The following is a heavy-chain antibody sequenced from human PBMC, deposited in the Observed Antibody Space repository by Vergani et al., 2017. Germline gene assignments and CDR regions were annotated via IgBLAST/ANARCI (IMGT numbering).Heavy chain of an antibody. D-gene: IGHD3-22*01. V-gene: IGHV4-38-2*01. J-gene: IGHJ2*01. CDR3: ASSSIVVVGFDL. Sequence: QVQLQESGPGLVKPSETLSLTCAVSGYSISSGYYWGWIRQPPGKGLEWIGSIYHSGSTYYNPSLKSRVTISVDTSKNQFSLKLSSVTAADTAVDYCASSSIVVVGFDLWGRGTLVTVSS. CDR2: IYHSGST. CDR1: GYSISSGYY.